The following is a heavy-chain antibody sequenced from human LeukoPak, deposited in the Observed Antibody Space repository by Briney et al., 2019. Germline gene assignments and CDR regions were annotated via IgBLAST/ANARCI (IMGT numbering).Heavy chain of an antibody. J-gene: IGHJ4*02. CDR3: ARASGYYPKKVYFDY. CDR1: GFTFSDYY. Sequence: PGGSLRFSCAASGFTFSDYYMAYIRQAPGKGLEWVSYISYTSSTVYYADSVKGRFTISRDNAKNSLYLQMNSLRAEDTAVYYCARASGYYPKKVYFDYWGQGTLVTVSS. CDR2: ISYTSSTV. V-gene: IGHV3-11*01. D-gene: IGHD3-22*01.